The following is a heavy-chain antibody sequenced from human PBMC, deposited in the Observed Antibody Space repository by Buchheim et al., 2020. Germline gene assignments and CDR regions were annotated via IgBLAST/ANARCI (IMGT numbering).Heavy chain of an antibody. D-gene: IGHD3-16*02. Sequence: QVQLQESGPGLVKPSQTLSLTCTVSGGSISSGGYYWSWIRQHPGKGLEWIGYIYYSGSTYYNPSLKSRVTLSVDTSKNQFSRKLSSVTAADTAVYYCARDPSGYDYVWGSYRARYGMDVWGQGTT. CDR3: ARDPSGYDYVWGSYRARYGMDV. CDR1: GGSISSGGYY. J-gene: IGHJ6*02. CDR2: IYYSGST. V-gene: IGHV4-31*03.